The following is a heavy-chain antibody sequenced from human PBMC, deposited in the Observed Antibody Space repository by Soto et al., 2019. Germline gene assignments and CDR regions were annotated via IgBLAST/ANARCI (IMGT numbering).Heavy chain of an antibody. D-gene: IGHD3-16*01. Sequence: QLQLQESGLGLVKPSQTLSLTCAVSSGSISSGGYSWSWIRQPPGKGLERIGYISDSGSTYYNPFLKSRVTISVNRFKSRFSLKLSSVTAAHTAVYYCSRGANGNYYDYWGQGTLVTVSS. CDR2: ISDSGST. V-gene: IGHV4-30-2*01. J-gene: IGHJ4*02. CDR3: SRGANGNYYDY. CDR1: SGSISSGGYS.